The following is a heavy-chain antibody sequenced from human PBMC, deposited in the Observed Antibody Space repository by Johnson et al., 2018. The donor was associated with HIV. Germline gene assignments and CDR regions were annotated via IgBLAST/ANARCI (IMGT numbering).Heavy chain of an antibody. CDR1: GFTFSSYA. V-gene: IGHV3-30-3*01. Sequence: VQLVESGGGVVQPGRSQRLSCAASGFTFSSYAINWVRQAPGKGLEWVAVLSYDGSNTYYADSVKGRITVSRDNSKNTLSLQMDSLRPEDTAVYYCARDRSPYSRVSLGGIWGQGTMVTVSS. CDR3: ARDRSPYSRVSLGGI. D-gene: IGHD1-26*01. J-gene: IGHJ3*02. CDR2: LSYDGSNT.